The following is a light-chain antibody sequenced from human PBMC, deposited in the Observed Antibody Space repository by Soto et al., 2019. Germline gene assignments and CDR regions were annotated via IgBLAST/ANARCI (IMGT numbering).Light chain of an antibody. J-gene: IGKJ1*01. CDR1: QTISSW. Sequence: DIQMTQSPSTLSGSVGDRVTITCRASQTISSWLAWYQQKPGKAPKLLIYKASTLKSGVPSRFSGSGSGTEFTHPISSLQPDDFATYYCQHYNSYSEAFGQGTKV. V-gene: IGKV1-5*03. CDR2: KAS. CDR3: QHYNSYSEA.